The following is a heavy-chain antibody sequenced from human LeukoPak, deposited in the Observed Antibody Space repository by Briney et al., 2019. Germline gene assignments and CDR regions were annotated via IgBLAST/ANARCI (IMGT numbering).Heavy chain of an antibody. D-gene: IGHD1-26*01. CDR1: GGSISSISYY. Sequence: PSETLSLTCTVSGGSISSISYYWGWIRQPPGKGLEWIGSIYYSGSTYYNPSLKSRVTISVDTSKNQFSLKLSSVTAADTAVYYCARKWVHNTLDIWGQGTTVTVSS. J-gene: IGHJ3*02. CDR2: IYYSGST. V-gene: IGHV4-39*01. CDR3: ARKWVHNTLDI.